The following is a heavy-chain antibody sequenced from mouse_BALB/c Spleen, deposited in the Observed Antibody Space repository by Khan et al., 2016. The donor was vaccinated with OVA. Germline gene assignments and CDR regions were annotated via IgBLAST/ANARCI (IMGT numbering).Heavy chain of an antibody. CDR3: ARTPGYYGSTYFDD. Sequence: EVELVESGGGLVKPGGSLKLSCAASGFTFSNYAMSWVRQTSEKRLEWVATISSGSSSTYYPDSVKGRFTISRDNAKNTLYLHMSSMRSEDTAMSYCARTPGYYGSTYFDDWGQGTTLTVSS. J-gene: IGHJ2*01. D-gene: IGHD1-1*01. CDR2: ISSGSSST. V-gene: IGHV5-9-3*01. CDR1: GFTFSNYA.